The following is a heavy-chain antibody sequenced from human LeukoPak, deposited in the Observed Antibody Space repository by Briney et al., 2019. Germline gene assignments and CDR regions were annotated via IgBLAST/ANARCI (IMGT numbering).Heavy chain of an antibody. Sequence: LPGGSLRLSCAASGFTFSTYAVNWVRQAPGKGLEWVSAISSSGGTTYYADSVKGRFAISRDDSNNMVYLQMNSLRAEDTAVYYCAKDVERGFDYTNSLDYWGQGTLVTVSS. V-gene: IGHV3-23*01. D-gene: IGHD4-11*01. J-gene: IGHJ4*02. CDR2: ISSSGGTT. CDR3: AKDVERGFDYTNSLDY. CDR1: GFTFSTYA.